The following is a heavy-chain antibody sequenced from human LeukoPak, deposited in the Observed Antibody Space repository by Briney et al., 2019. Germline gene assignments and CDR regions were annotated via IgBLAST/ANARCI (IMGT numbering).Heavy chain of an antibody. CDR2: ISYDGSNK. J-gene: IGHJ4*02. D-gene: IGHD6-13*01. V-gene: IGHV3-30-3*01. CDR1: GFTFSSYT. CDR3: ARVRAASSSWYNPLDY. Sequence: GGSLRLSCVASGFTFSSYTMHWVRQAPGKGLEWVASISYDGSNKYNADSVKDRFTISRDNSKNTLYLQMNSLRAEDTAVYYCARVRAASSSWYNPLDYWGQGTLATLSS.